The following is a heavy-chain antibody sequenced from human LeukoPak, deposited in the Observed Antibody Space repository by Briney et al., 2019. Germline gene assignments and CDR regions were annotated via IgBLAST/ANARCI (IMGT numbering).Heavy chain of an antibody. CDR3: ARDGEGRTNFDY. CDR2: MHPNSGDT. CDR1: GYTFTGYH. D-gene: IGHD1-14*01. Sequence: ASVKVSCKASGYTFTGYHMHWVRQAPGQGLEWMTWMHPNSGDTNYAQKFQGRVTMTWDTSISAAYMELSRLRSDDTAVYYCARDGEGRTNFDYWGQGTLITVSS. V-gene: IGHV1-2*02. J-gene: IGHJ4*02.